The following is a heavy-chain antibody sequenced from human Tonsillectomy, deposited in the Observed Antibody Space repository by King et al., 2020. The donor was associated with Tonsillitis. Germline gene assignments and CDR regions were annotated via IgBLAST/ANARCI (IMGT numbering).Heavy chain of an antibody. CDR2: IRSKPNNYAT. D-gene: IGHD4-17*01. CDR3: IRFAAPEYGDYGDY. Sequence: VQLVESGGGLVQPGGSLKLSCAASGFTFRGSAMHWVRQASGKGLEWVGRIRSKPNNYATAYGASVKGRFTISRDDSKNTMYLQMNSLKTEDTAVYYCIRFAAPEYGDYGDYWGQGTLVTVSS. V-gene: IGHV3-73*02. J-gene: IGHJ4*02. CDR1: GFTFRGSA.